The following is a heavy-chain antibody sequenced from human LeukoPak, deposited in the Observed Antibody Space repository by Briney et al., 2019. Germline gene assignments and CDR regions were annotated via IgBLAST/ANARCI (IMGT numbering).Heavy chain of an antibody. J-gene: IGHJ4*02. V-gene: IGHV1-2*02. Sequence: GASVKVSCKASGYTFTGYYMHCVRQAPGQGLEWMGWINPNSGGTNYAQEFQGRVTMTRDTSISTAYMELSRLRSDETAVYYCARDLGTTYDYWGQGTLVTVSS. CDR1: GYTFTGYY. CDR3: ARDLGTTYDY. CDR2: INPNSGGT. D-gene: IGHD4-17*01.